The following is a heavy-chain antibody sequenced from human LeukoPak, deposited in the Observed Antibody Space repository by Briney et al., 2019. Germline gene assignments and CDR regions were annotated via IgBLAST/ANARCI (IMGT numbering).Heavy chain of an antibody. D-gene: IGHD3-10*01. Sequence: SSETLSLTCTVSGVSISSYYWSWIRQPPGKRLEWIGSIYYSGSTYYNPSLKSRVTISVDTSKNQFSLKLSSVTAADTAVYYCARDDDYGSGSSDYWGQGTLVTVSS. J-gene: IGHJ4*02. V-gene: IGHV4-59*12. CDR3: ARDDDYGSGSSDY. CDR1: GVSISSYY. CDR2: IYYSGST.